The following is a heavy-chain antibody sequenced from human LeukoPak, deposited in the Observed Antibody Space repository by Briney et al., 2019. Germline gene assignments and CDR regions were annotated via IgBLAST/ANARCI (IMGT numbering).Heavy chain of an antibody. Sequence: SVKVSCKASGGTFSSYAISWVRQAPGQGLEWMGGIIPIFGTANYAQKFQGRVTITADESTSTAYMELSSLRSEDTAVYYCARDRRGLSYGICYPNYWGQGTLVTVSS. CDR1: GGTFSSYA. J-gene: IGHJ4*02. V-gene: IGHV1-69*01. CDR3: ARDRRGLSYGICYPNY. CDR2: IIPIFGTA. D-gene: IGHD2-8*01.